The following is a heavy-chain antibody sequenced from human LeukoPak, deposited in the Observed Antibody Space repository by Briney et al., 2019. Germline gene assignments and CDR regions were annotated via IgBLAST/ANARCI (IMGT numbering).Heavy chain of an antibody. CDR1: GSTFHFYW. V-gene: IGHV3-74*01. D-gene: IGHD2/OR15-2a*01. J-gene: IGHJ5*01. Sequence: PGWSLRLSCAASGSTFHFYWMHWVDQPPGKGLVWVSRINSDGTNTTYAASVKGRFTISRDNAKNTLYLQMNSLRAEDTAVYYCTGDYFGGGWFDSWGQGNLVTVSS. CDR3: TGDYFGGGWFDS. CDR2: INSDGTNT.